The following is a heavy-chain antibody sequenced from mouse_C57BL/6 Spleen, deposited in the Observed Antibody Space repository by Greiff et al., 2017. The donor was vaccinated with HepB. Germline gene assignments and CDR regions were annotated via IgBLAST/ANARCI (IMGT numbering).Heavy chain of an antibody. J-gene: IGHJ3*01. V-gene: IGHV1-82*01. CDR1: GYAFSSSW. CDR3: AINAYGNYGWFAY. D-gene: IGHD2-1*01. Sequence: QVQLKQSGPELVKPGASVKISCKASGYAFSSSWMNWVKQRPGKGLEWIGRIYPGDGDTNYNGKFKGKATLTADKSSSTAYMQLSSLTSEDSAVYFCAINAYGNYGWFAYWGQGTLVTVSA. CDR2: IYPGDGDT.